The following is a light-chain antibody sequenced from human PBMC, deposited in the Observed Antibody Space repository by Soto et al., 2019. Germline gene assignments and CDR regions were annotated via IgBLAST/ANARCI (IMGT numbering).Light chain of an antibody. CDR2: GNS. CDR1: SSNIGAGYD. V-gene: IGLV1-40*01. CDR3: QSYDSSLSGVV. Sequence: QSVLTQPPSVSGAPGQRVTISCTGSSSNIGAGYDVHWYQQLPGTAPKLLIYGNSNRPSGVPDRFSDSKSGTSASLAITGVQAEDEADYYCQSYDSSLSGVVFGGGTKLTVL. J-gene: IGLJ2*01.